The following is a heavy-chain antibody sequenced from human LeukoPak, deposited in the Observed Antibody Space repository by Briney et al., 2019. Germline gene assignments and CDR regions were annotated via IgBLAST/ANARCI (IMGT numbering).Heavy chain of an antibody. V-gene: IGHV3-21*01. Sequence: GGSLRLSCAASGFTFSSYSMNWVRQAPGKGLEWVSSISSSSSYIYYADSVKGRFTISRDNAKSSLYLQMNSLRAEDTAVYYCARDQADTAMVPPYFDYWGQGTLVTVSS. D-gene: IGHD5-18*01. CDR1: GFTFSSYS. CDR2: ISSSSSYI. CDR3: ARDQADTAMVPPYFDY. J-gene: IGHJ4*02.